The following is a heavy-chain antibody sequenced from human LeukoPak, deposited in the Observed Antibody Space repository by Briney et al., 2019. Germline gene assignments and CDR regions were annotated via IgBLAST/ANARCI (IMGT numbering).Heavy chain of an antibody. Sequence: GGSLRLSCAASGFTFSSYAMSWVRQAPGKGREWVSAISGSGGSTYYADSVKGRFTISRDNSKNTLYLQMNSLRAEDTAVYYCAKDSEWLLALYFDYWGQGTLVTVSS. CDR1: GFTFSSYA. J-gene: IGHJ4*02. CDR3: AKDSEWLLALYFDY. V-gene: IGHV3-23*01. D-gene: IGHD3-3*01. CDR2: ISGSGGST.